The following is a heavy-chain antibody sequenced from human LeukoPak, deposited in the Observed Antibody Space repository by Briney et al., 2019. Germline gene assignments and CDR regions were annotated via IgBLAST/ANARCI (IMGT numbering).Heavy chain of an antibody. Sequence: PGGSLRLSCAASGFTFSTYAMSWVRQAPGKGLEWVSSISSSGDRTFYADSVKDRFTISRDNSENTLYLQMSRLRAEDTAVYYCTRHEITMVRGVIITLDYWGQGTLVTVSS. CDR3: TRHEITMVRGVIITLDY. D-gene: IGHD3-10*01. CDR1: GFTFSTYA. J-gene: IGHJ4*02. CDR2: ISSSGDRT. V-gene: IGHV3-23*01.